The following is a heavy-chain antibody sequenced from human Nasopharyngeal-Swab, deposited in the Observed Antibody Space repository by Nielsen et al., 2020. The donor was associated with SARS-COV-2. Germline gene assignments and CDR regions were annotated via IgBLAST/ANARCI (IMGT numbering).Heavy chain of an antibody. CDR1: GYTFTSYD. CDR2: MNPNSGNT. J-gene: IGHJ3*02. Sequence: ASVKVSCKASGYTFTSYDINWVRQATGQGVEWMGWMNPNSGNTGYAQKFQGRVTMTRNTSISTAYMELSSLRSEDTAVYYCARWAITMIVGDAFDIWGQGTMVTVSS. D-gene: IGHD3-22*01. V-gene: IGHV1-8*01. CDR3: ARWAITMIVGDAFDI.